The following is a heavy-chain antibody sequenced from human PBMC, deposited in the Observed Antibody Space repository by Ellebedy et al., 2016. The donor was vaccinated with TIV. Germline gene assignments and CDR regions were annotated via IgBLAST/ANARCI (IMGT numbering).Heavy chain of an antibody. J-gene: IGHJ4*02. CDR2: MNPNSGNT. CDR3: ARLRRYDYVWGSYRVLDY. V-gene: IGHV1-8*01. D-gene: IGHD3-16*02. Sequence: ASVKVSCKASGYTFTSYDINWVRQATGQGLEWMGWMNPNSGNTGYAQKFQGRVTMTRNTSISTAYMELSSLRSEDTAVYYCARLRRYDYVWGSYRVLDYWGQGTLVTVSS. CDR1: GYTFTSYD.